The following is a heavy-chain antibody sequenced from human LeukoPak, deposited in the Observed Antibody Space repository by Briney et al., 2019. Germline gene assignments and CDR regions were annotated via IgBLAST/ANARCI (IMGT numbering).Heavy chain of an antibody. CDR3: ARLELEQRSWFDP. D-gene: IGHD1/OR15-1a*01. V-gene: IGHV1-18*01. J-gene: IGHJ5*02. CDR2: SSAHKGNT. CDR1: GYTFTSYR. Sequence: VASVKVSCKASGYTFTSYRITWVRQAPGQGLEWIGWSSAHKGNTLYTQKFQGRLTMTTDTSTTTAYMELRSLRSDDTAVYYCARLELEQRSWFDPWGQGTLVTVSS.